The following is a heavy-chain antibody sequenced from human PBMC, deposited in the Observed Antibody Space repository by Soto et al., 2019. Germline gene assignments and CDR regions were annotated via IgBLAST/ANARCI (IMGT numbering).Heavy chain of an antibody. Sequence: XETLSLTCTVAGCSVSSGDYFWSWLRQSPGKRLEWIAYIYYSGSTNYNPSLKSRATISVDTSKSQVSLTLTSMTAADAALYYCARSPNYYYYGFDVRGQGTAVTVSS. CDR3: ARSPNYYYYGFDV. V-gene: IGHV4-61*08. D-gene: IGHD3-10*01. CDR1: GCSVSSGDYF. J-gene: IGHJ6*02. CDR2: IYYSGST.